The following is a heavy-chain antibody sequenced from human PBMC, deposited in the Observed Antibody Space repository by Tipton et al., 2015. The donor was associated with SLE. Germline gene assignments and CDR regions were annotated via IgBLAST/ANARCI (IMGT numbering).Heavy chain of an antibody. Sequence: TLSLTCTVSDGSIRSTNYYWGWIRQPPGKGLEWIGSIFYTGSTYYNPSLKSRVSFSIDTSKHQFSLKLNSVAAADTAVYYCARRHYSGPFDSWGQGTPVTVSS. D-gene: IGHD5-12*01. V-gene: IGHV4-39*07. CDR1: DGSIRSTNYY. CDR2: IFYTGST. J-gene: IGHJ4*02. CDR3: ARRHYSGPFDS.